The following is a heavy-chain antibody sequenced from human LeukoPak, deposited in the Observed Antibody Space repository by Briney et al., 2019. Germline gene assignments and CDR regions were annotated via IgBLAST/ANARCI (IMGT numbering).Heavy chain of an antibody. D-gene: IGHD3-9*01. CDR1: GFSISNYG. V-gene: IGHV3-48*01. CDR3: ARDRLHYDSLTGYPAD. Sequence: PGGSLRLSCAGSGFSISNYGMNWVRQAPGKGLEWLSYIRSDSSTKYYADSVKGRFTISRDNSKNTLYLQMNSLRAEDTAVYYCARDRLHYDSLTGYPADWGQGTLVTVSS. J-gene: IGHJ4*02. CDR2: IRSDSSTK.